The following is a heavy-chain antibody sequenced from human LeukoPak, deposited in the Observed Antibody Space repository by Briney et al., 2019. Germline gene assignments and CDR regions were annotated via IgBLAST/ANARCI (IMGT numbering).Heavy chain of an antibody. CDR2: ISWNSGSI. CDR1: GFTFDDYA. Sequence: GRSLRLSCAASGFTFDDYAMHWVRQAPGKGLEWVSGISWNSGSIGYADSVKGRFTISRDNAKNSLYLQMNSPRAEDMALYYCAKDIRAYYYYYYMDVWGKGTTVTVSS. J-gene: IGHJ6*03. V-gene: IGHV3-9*03. D-gene: IGHD4-17*01. CDR3: AKDIRAYYYYYYMDV.